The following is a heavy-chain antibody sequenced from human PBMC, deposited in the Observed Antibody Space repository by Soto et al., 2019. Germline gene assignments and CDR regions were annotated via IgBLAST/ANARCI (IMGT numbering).Heavy chain of an antibody. J-gene: IGHJ5*02. V-gene: IGHV4-59*01. CDR2: IYYSGST. Sequence: ASETLSLTCTVSGGSISSYYWSWIRQPPGKGLEWIGYIYYSGSTNYNPSLKSRVTISVDTSKNQFSLKLSSVTAADTAVYYCARQWAAADNWFDPWGQGTLVTVSS. CDR3: ARQWAAADNWFDP. CDR1: GGSISSYY. D-gene: IGHD2-2*01.